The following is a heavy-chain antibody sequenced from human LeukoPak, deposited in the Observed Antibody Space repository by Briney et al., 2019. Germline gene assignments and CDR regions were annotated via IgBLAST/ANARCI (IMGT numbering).Heavy chain of an antibody. CDR3: ARDKSEYRYAYWSDY. CDR1: GFTISSNY. D-gene: IGHD5-18*01. Sequence: PGQSLRLSCAASGFTISSNYMIWVRQAPGKGLKWVSLIYSGGSTYYADSVKGRFTISRGNSKTTLYLQMTSVRAEDTAVYYCARDKSEYRYAYWSDYWGQGTLVTVSS. V-gene: IGHV3-66*02. J-gene: IGHJ4*02. CDR2: IYSGGST.